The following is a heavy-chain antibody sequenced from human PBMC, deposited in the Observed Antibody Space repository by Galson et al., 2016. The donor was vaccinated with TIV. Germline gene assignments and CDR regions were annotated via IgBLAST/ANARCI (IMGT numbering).Heavy chain of an antibody. CDR3: GIAAGGVTNYYYYMDV. Sequence: SLRLSCAASGFTFDDYAMHWVRQAPGKGLEWVSGISWNSGNIDYADSVKGRFTISRDNAKNSLSLQMSSLRSENTAVYYCGIAAGGVTNYYYYMDVWGKGTTVTVSS. CDR2: ISWNSGNI. J-gene: IGHJ6*03. D-gene: IGHD6-13*01. V-gene: IGHV3-9*01. CDR1: GFTFDDYA.